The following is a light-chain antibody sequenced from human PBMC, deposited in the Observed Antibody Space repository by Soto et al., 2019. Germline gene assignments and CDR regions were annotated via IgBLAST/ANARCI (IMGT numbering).Light chain of an antibody. CDR2: DAS. CDR1: ETVSSY. V-gene: IGKV3-11*01. J-gene: IGKJ5*01. Sequence: EMVLTQSPATLSLSPGDRATLSCRASETVSSYLLWYQQKPGQDPRLLIYDASTRATGIPARFSGSGSGTAFTLTISSREPEDVAVYNCQYRSNWSPGTFGQGTRLEIK. CDR3: QYRSNWSPGT.